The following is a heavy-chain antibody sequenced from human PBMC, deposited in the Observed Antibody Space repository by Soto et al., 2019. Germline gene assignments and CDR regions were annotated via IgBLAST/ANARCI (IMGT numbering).Heavy chain of an antibody. CDR3: ARDGRKELLVEGLNAMAV. CDR1: AYTFTNYG. J-gene: IGHJ6*02. CDR2: ISGYNGQT. Sequence: QVQLVQSGLEVKKPGASVKVSCKASAYTFTNYGISWVRQAPGQGLEWMGWISGYNGQTNYAQSFRGRVTFTTDTSTSTAYMELRSLRSDDTSMYYCARDGRKELLVEGLNAMAVWGQGTTVTVSS. D-gene: IGHD3-10*01. V-gene: IGHV1-18*01.